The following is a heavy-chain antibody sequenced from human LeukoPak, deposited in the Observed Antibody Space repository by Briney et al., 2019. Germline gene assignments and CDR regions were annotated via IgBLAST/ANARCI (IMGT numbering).Heavy chain of an antibody. J-gene: IGHJ6*02. CDR1: GFTFGSYA. CDR2: ISYDGGNK. CDR3: ARDPRDSMKVVVIYYYGMDV. D-gene: IGHD3-22*01. Sequence: PGGSLRLSCAASGFTFGSYAMHWVRQAPGKGLEWVAVISYDGGNKYYADSVKGRFTISRDNSKNTLYLQMNSLRAEDTAVYSRARDPRDSMKVVVIYYYGMDVWGQGTTVTVSS. V-gene: IGHV3-30-3*01.